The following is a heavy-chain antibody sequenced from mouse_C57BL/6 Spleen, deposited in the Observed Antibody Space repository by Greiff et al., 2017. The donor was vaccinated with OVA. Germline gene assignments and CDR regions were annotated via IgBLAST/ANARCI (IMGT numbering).Heavy chain of an antibody. CDR1: GFTFSDYG. CDR3: GRLTGTPNWYFDV. D-gene: IGHD4-1*01. J-gene: IGHJ1*03. Sequence: VQLQQPGGGLVKPGGSLKLSCAASGFTFSDYGMHWVRQAPETGLEWVAYISRGSSTIYYADTVKGRFTISRDNANNTLFLQMTSLRSEYTAMYYCGRLTGTPNWYFDVWGTGTTVTVSS. CDR2: ISRGSSTI. V-gene: IGHV5-17*01.